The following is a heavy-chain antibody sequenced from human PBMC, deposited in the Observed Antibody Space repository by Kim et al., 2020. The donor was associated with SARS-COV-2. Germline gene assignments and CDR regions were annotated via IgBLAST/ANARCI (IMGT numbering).Heavy chain of an antibody. V-gene: IGHV3-48*02. J-gene: IGHJ6*03. D-gene: IGHD4-4*01. Sequence: ADSVKGRFTISRDNAKNSLYLQMNSLRDEDTAVYYCARATVTYYYYYMDVWGKGTTVTVSS. CDR3: ARATVTYYYYYMDV.